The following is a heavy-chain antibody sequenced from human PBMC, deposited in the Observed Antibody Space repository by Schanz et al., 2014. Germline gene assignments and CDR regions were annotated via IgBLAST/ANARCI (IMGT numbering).Heavy chain of an antibody. D-gene: IGHD6-13*01. CDR3: ARVRRRIATPSTPSFRNYYYYAMDV. V-gene: IGHV3-33*08. Sequence: VQLLESGGGLVQPGGSLRLSCAVSGFTVSSNHMSWVRQAPGKGLEWVAFIWYDGSNKYYADSVKGRFTISRDNSKNTLYLQMNSLRAEDTSVYVCARVRRRIATPSTPSFRNYYYYAMDVWGQGTTVTVSS. CDR1: GFTVSSNH. J-gene: IGHJ6*02. CDR2: IWYDGSNK.